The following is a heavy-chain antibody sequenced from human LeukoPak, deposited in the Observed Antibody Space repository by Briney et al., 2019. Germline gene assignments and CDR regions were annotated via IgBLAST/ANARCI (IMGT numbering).Heavy chain of an antibody. Sequence: GRSLRLSCAASGFTFSSYGMHWVRQAPGKGLEWVANINQDGSEKYYVDSVKGRFTISRDNAKNSLYLQMNSLRAEDTAVYYCATSDYWGQGTLVTVSS. J-gene: IGHJ4*02. CDR3: ATSDY. V-gene: IGHV3-7*01. CDR2: INQDGSEK. CDR1: GFTFSSYG.